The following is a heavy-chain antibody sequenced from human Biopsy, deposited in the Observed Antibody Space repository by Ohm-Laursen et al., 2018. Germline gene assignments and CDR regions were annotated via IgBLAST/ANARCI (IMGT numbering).Heavy chain of an antibody. D-gene: IGHD3-22*01. CDR2: IYYSVMT. J-gene: IGHJ5*02. V-gene: IGHV4-59*02. Sequence: GTLSLTCTVSGDSVTKYYWGWIRQPPGKGLEWIGHIYYSVMTNYNPSLQSRVSISVDTSRNQVSLTLSSVTAADTAVYYCARGDYFDSNGYFWFDPWGQGTLVTVSS. CDR1: GDSVTKYY. CDR3: ARGDYFDSNGYFWFDP.